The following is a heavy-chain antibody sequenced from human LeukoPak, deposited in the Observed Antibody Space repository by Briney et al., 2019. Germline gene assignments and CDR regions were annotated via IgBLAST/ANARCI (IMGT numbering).Heavy chain of an antibody. V-gene: IGHV1-2*02. Sequence: GASVKVSCKASGYTFTGYYMHWVRQAPGQGLEWMGWINPNSGGTNYAQKFQGRVTTTRDTSISTAYMELSRLRSDDTAVYYCARDHGDYGNWFDPWGQGTLVTVSS. CDR3: ARDHGDYGNWFDP. J-gene: IGHJ5*02. D-gene: IGHD4-17*01. CDR1: GYTFTGYY. CDR2: INPNSGGT.